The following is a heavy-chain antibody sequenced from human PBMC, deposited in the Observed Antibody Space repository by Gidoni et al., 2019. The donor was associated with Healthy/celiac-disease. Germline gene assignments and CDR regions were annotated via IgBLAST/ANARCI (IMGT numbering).Heavy chain of an antibody. CDR3: ARHGPMVQGVNHYYYYGMDV. J-gene: IGHJ6*02. CDR1: AGPFSSSA. CDR2: IIPISGPA. D-gene: IGHD3-10*01. V-gene: IGHV1-69*01. Sequence: VQLVQSGAEVKTPGASVKVFCKAPAGPFSSSAISGVRQAPGQGLEWMGGIIPISGPATYAQKFQGRVTITADESTSTAYMELSSLRSEDTAVYYCARHGPMVQGVNHYYYYGMDVWGQGTTVTVSS.